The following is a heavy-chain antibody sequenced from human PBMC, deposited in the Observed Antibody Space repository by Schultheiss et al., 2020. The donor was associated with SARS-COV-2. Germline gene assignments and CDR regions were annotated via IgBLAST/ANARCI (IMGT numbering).Heavy chain of an antibody. CDR2: IYHSGST. CDR3: ARSGDSSGYHFNY. D-gene: IGHD3-22*01. J-gene: IGHJ4*02. V-gene: IGHV4-39*07. CDR1: GGSISSSSHY. Sequence: SETLSLTCIVSGGSISSSSHYWGWIRQPPGKGLEWIGSIYHSGSTYYNPSLKSRVTISVDTSKNQFSLKLSSVTAADTAVYYCARSGDSSGYHFNYWGQGTLVTVSS.